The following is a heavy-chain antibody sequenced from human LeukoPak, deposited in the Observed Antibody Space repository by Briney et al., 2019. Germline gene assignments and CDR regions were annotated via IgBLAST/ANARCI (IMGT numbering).Heavy chain of an antibody. V-gene: IGHV3-30*03. CDR2: ISYDGSNK. CDR1: GFTFSSYG. CDR3: AESRELGMGLYY. Sequence: PGGSLRLSCAASGFTFSSYGMHWVRQAPGKGLEWVAVISYDGSNKYYADSVKGRFTISRDNSKNTVYLQMNRLRAEDTAVYYGAESRELGMGLYYWGQGTLVTVSS. D-gene: IGHD7-27*01. J-gene: IGHJ4*02.